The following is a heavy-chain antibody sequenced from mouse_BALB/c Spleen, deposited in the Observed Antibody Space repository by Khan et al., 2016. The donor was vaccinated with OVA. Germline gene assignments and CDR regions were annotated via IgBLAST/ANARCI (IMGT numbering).Heavy chain of an antibody. D-gene: IGHD1-1*01. V-gene: IGHV5-6*01. Sequence: EVELVESGGDLVKPGGSLKLSCAASGFTFSTYGMSWVRQTPDKRLEWVATVSTGGSYTYYPDSVTGRFTISRDNAKNTLYLQMSGLKSEDTAMLYCTRLAYYYDSEGFAYWGQGTLVTVSA. J-gene: IGHJ3*01. CDR1: GFTFSTYG. CDR2: VSTGGSYT. CDR3: TRLAYYYDSEGFAY.